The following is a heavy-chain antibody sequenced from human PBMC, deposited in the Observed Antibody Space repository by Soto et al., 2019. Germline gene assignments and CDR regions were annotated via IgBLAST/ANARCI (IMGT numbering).Heavy chain of an antibody. CDR1: GGTFSSYA. V-gene: IGHV1-69*06. CDR2: IIPIFGTA. Sequence: SVKVSCKASGGTFSSYAISWVRQAPGQGLEWMGGIIPIFGTANYAQKFQGRVTITADKSTSTAYMELSSLRSEDTAVYYCARSLGSSGYFYYFDYWGQGTLVTVSS. D-gene: IGHD3-22*01. CDR3: ARSLGSSGYFYYFDY. J-gene: IGHJ4*02.